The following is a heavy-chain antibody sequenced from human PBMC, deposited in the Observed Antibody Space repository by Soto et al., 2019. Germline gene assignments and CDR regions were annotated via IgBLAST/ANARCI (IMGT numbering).Heavy chain of an antibody. CDR3: ARAASSSSGYFGADFYH. CDR2: ISSSSSTI. V-gene: IGHV3-48*02. Sequence: EVQLVESGGGLVQPGGSLRLSCAASGFTFSSYSMNWVRQAPGKGLEWVSYISSSSSTIYYADSVKGRFTISRDNAKNSLYLQMNSLREEDKAVYYCARAASSSSGYFGADFYHWGQGTLVTVSS. CDR1: GFTFSSYS. D-gene: IGHD6-13*01. J-gene: IGHJ4*02.